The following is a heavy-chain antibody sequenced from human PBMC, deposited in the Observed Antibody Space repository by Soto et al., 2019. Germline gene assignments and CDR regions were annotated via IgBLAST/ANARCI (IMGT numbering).Heavy chain of an antibody. Sequence: GGSLRLSCAASGFTFSSYWMHWVRQAPGKGLVWVSRINSDGSSTSYADSVKGRFTISRDNAKNTLYLQMNSLRAEDTAVYYRAREYSSGWYDYWGQGTLVTVSS. CDR2: INSDGSST. CDR1: GFTFSSYW. J-gene: IGHJ4*02. CDR3: AREYSSGWYDY. D-gene: IGHD6-19*01. V-gene: IGHV3-74*01.